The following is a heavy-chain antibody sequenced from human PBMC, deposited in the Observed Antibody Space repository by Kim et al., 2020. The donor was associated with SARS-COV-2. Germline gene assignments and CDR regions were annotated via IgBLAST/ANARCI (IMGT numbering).Heavy chain of an antibody. D-gene: IGHD2-2*01. J-gene: IGHJ6*01. V-gene: IGHV4-31*03. CDR1: GGTISSDGYY. CDR3: ARYISSTSPYYYYGLD. CDR2: IYYSGST. Sequence: SETLSLTCTLSGGTISSDGYYWTWIRQHPGKGLEWIGYIYYSGSTYYNPSLRSRLTISVDTSKNQFSLRLTSVTAADTAVYYCARYISSTSPYYYYGLD.